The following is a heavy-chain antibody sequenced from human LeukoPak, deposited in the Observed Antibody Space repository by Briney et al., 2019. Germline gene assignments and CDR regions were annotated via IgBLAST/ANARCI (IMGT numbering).Heavy chain of an antibody. J-gene: IGHJ4*02. CDR2: INIEGSTT. V-gene: IGHV3-74*03. Sequence: GGSLRLSCVASGFSLSSYWVHWVRQAPGKGLVWVSRINIEGSTTTYADSVKGRFTISRDNAKNTLYLQMNSLRAEDTAVYYCARVARGLVVDFDYWGQGTLVTVSS. CDR1: GFSLSSYW. CDR3: ARVARGLVVDFDY. D-gene: IGHD2-15*01.